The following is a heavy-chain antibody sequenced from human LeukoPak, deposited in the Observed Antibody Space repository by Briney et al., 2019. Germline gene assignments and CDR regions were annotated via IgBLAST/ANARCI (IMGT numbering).Heavy chain of an antibody. CDR3: ARLTVGYYDFWSGEIHDAFDI. J-gene: IGHJ3*02. D-gene: IGHD3-3*01. CDR2: IRAYNGNT. CDR1: GYTFTSYG. Sequence: ASVKVSCKASGYTFTSYGISWVRQAPGQGREWMGWIRAYNGNTNYAQKLQGRVTMTTDTSTSTAYMELRSLGSDDTAVYYCARLTVGYYDFWSGEIHDAFDIWGQGTMVTVSS. V-gene: IGHV1-18*01.